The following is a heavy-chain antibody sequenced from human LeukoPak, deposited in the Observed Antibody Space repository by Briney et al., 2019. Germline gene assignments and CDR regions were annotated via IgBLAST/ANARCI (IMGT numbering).Heavy chain of an antibody. CDR2: IWYDGSNK. V-gene: IGHV3-33*01. CDR1: GFTFSSYG. CDR3: ARVRLYRGSGSYYNVPYYYGMDV. J-gene: IGHJ6*02. Sequence: GGSLRLSCAASGFTFSSYGMHWVRQAPGKGLEWVAVIWYDGSNKYYADSVKGRFTISRDNSKNTLYLQMNSLRAEDTAVYYCARVRLYRGSGSYYNVPYYYGMDVWGQGTTVTVS. D-gene: IGHD3-10*01.